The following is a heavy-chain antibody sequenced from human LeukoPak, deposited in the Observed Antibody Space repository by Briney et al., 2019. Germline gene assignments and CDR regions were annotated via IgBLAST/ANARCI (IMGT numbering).Heavy chain of an antibody. Sequence: NSSETLSLTCAVYGGSFSGYSWSWIRQPPGKGLEWIGEIDHSGSTNYNPSLKSRVTISVDTSKNQFSLKLISVTAADTAVYYCARVKETTTTFHYFDYYMDVWAKGPRSPSP. CDR2: IDHSGST. CDR3: ARVKETTTTFHYFDYYMDV. CDR1: GGSFSGYS. D-gene: IGHD5-24*01. V-gene: IGHV4-34*01. J-gene: IGHJ6*03.